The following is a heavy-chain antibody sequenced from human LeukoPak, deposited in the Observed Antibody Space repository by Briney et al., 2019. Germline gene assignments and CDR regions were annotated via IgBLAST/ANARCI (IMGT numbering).Heavy chain of an antibody. CDR3: AKDGPRDCSSTSCATTPYYYYYGMDV. CDR1: GFTFSSYG. D-gene: IGHD2-2*01. Sequence: GRSLRLSCAASGFTFSSYGMHWVRQAPGKGLEWVAVIWYDGSNKYYADSVKGRFTISRDNSKNTLYLQMNSLRAEDTAVYYCAKDGPRDCSSTSCATTPYYYYYGMDVWGQGTTVTVSS. CDR2: IWYDGSNK. J-gene: IGHJ6*02. V-gene: IGHV3-33*06.